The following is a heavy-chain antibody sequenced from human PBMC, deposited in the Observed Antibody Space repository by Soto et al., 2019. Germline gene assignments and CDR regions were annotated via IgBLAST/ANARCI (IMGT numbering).Heavy chain of an antibody. V-gene: IGHV3-33*01. Sequence: QVQLVESGGGVVQPGRSLRLSCAASGFTFSRYGMNWVRQAPGKGLEWVAGIGFDGNSKYYADSVKGRITNSRDNSTSTLYGQMNSLRVEDTAVYYCATDRVSYSGYGDAFDMWGQGTMVTVSS. J-gene: IGHJ3*02. CDR1: GFTFSRYG. CDR3: ATDRVSYSGYGDAFDM. CDR2: IGFDGNSK. D-gene: IGHD5-12*01.